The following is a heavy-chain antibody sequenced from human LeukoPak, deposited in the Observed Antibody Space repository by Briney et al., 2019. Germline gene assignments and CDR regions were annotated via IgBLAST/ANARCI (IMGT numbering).Heavy chain of an antibody. Sequence: NPSETLSLTCTVSGGSISSYYWSWIRQPPGKGLEWIGYIYYSGSTNYNPSLKSRVTISVDTSKNRFSLKLSSVTAADTAVYYCARRIAARAFDYWGQGTLVTVSS. CDR1: GGSISSYY. D-gene: IGHD6-6*01. J-gene: IGHJ4*02. CDR2: IYYSGST. V-gene: IGHV4-59*01. CDR3: ARRIAARAFDY.